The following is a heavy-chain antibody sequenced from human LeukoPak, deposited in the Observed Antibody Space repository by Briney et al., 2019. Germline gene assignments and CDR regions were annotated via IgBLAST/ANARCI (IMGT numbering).Heavy chain of an antibody. Sequence: SETLSLTCAVYGGSFSGYYWSWIRQPPGKGLEWIGEINHSGSTNYNPSLKSRVTISVDTSKNQFSLKLSSVTAADTAVYYCARVRTGTGGYYYYMDVWGKGTTVTVSS. J-gene: IGHJ6*03. CDR1: GGSFSGYY. D-gene: IGHD1-1*01. CDR2: INHSGST. V-gene: IGHV4-34*01. CDR3: ARVRTGTGGYYYYMDV.